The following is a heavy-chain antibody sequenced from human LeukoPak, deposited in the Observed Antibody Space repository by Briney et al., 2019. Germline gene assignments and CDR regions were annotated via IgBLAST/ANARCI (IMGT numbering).Heavy chain of an antibody. J-gene: IGHJ4*02. CDR2: INPNSGGT. V-gene: IGHV1-2*06. Sequence: ASVKVSCKASGYTFTDYYMHWVRQAPGQGLEWMGRINPNSGGTNYAQKFQGRVTMTRDTSISTAYMELSRLRSDDTAVYYCAREGDLGHQWLVRYFDYWGQGTLVTVSS. D-gene: IGHD6-19*01. CDR1: GYTFTDYY. CDR3: AREGDLGHQWLVRYFDY.